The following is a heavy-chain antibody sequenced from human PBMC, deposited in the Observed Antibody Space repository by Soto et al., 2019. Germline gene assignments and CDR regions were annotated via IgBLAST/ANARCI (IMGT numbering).Heavy chain of an antibody. CDR2: TTSPTYGGTT. J-gene: IGHJ6*02. CDR3: TRDGDYAGRDG. Sequence: QPGGSLRLSCRFSGVESDGYALTWVRQAPGKGLEWVAFTTSPTYGGTTEYAASVKGRFSISRDDSKSVAYLQMNSLQIEDTAIEFCTRDGDYAGRDGWGQVTTVTVPS. V-gene: IGHV3-49*04. CDR1: GVESDGYA.